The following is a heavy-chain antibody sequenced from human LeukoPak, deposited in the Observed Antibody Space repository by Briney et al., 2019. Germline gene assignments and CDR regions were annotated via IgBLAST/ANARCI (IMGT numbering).Heavy chain of an antibody. J-gene: IGHJ3*02. CDR1: GGSISSYY. D-gene: IGHD2-21*02. V-gene: IGHV4-59*12. CDR3: AREHIVVVTAPDAFDI. Sequence: SETLSLTCTVSGGSISSYYWSWIRQSPGKGLEWIGSIYYSGSTYYNPSLKSRVTISVDTSKNQFSLKLSSVTAADTAVYYCAREHIVVVTAPDAFDIWGQGTMVTVSS. CDR2: IYYSGST.